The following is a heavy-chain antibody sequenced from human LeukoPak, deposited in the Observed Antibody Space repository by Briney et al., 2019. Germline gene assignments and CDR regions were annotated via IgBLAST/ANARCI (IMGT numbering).Heavy chain of an antibody. CDR2: ISSSSSYI. V-gene: IGHV3-21*01. CDR1: GFTFSSYS. J-gene: IGHJ3*02. CDR3: ARDPSYSSSSGGAFDI. Sequence: PGGSLRLSCAASGFTFSSYSMNWVRQAPGKGLEWVSSISSSSSYIYYADSVKGRFTISRDNAKNSLYLQMNSLRAEDTAVYYCARDPSYSSSSGGAFDIWGQGTMVTVSS. D-gene: IGHD6-6*01.